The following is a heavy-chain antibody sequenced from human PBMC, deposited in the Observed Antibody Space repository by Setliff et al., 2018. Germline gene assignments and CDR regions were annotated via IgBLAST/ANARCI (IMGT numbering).Heavy chain of an antibody. D-gene: IGHD1-1*01. J-gene: IGHJ4*02. V-gene: IGHV4-39*01. CDR3: ARTGTYRYFDY. CDR2: IYYRGDT. Sequence: PSETLSLTCTVSGGSISSGVYYWAWIRLPPGKGLEWIGRIYYRGDTYYNASLNSRLTLSVDTSKNQVSLNLRSVTAADTAVYYCARTGTYRYFDYWGQGTQVTVSS. CDR1: GGSISSGVYY.